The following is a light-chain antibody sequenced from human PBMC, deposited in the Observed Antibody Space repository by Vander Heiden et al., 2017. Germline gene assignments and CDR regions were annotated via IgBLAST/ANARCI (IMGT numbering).Light chain of an antibody. CDR3: LQSDSTRQT. CDR2: AAS. J-gene: IGKJ1*01. Sequence: DIQMTQSPSSLSASVGDRVTITCRASQSISSYLNWYQQKPGKAPKLLIYAASSLQSRVPSRFSGSGSGTDFTLTISRLQPEDFTTYYCLQSDSTRQTFGQGTKVEIK. V-gene: IGKV1-39*01. CDR1: QSISSY.